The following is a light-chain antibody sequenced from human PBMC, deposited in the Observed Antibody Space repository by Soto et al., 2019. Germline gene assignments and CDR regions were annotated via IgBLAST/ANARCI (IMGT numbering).Light chain of an antibody. V-gene: IGKV3-15*01. Sequence: QSPGTLSVSPGERVTLSCRPSQSVGRNLAWYQQKPGQAPRLLIYTTSTRAPGIPARFSGSGSGTEFTLTISSLQAEVVAVYYCHQYNNWPDSFGGGTKVEIK. CDR3: HQYNNWPDS. CDR1: QSVGRN. CDR2: TTS. J-gene: IGKJ4*01.